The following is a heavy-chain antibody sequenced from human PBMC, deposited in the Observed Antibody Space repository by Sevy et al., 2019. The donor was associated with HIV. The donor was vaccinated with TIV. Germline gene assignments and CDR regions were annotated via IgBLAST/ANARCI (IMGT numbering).Heavy chain of an antibody. D-gene: IGHD5-12*01. J-gene: IGHJ4*02. CDR1: EFTFSSYA. V-gene: IGHV3-30-3*01. CDR2: ISYDGSNK. CDR3: ASPGGYSGYDPFDY. Sequence: GGSLRLSCAASEFTFSSYAKHWVRQAPGKGLEWVAVISYDGSNKYYADSVKGRFTISRDNSKNTLYLQMNSLRAEDTAVYYCASPGGYSGYDPFDYWGQGTLVTVSS.